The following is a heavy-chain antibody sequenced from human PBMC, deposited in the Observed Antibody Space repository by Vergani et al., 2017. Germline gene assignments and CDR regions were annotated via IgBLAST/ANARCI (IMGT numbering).Heavy chain of an antibody. CDR3: ASGRPLRAARLSV. J-gene: IGHJ4*02. CDR1: GGSFSGYY. V-gene: IGHV4-34*01. CDR2: INNSGST. Sequence: QVQLQQWGAGLLKPSETLSLTCAVYGGSFSGYYWSWIRQPPGKGLEWIGEINNSGSTNYNPSLKSRVTISVDTSKNQFSLKLGSVTAADTAVYYCASGRPLRAARLSVWGQGTLVTVSS. D-gene: IGHD6-6*01.